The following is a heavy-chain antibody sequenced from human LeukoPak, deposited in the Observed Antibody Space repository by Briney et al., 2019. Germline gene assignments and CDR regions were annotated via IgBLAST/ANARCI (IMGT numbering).Heavy chain of an antibody. D-gene: IGHD5-24*01. CDR3: ATDRGWQQFDC. Sequence: GGSLRLSCAASGFTFSSYAMHWVRQAPGKGLEWVAVISYDGSNKYYADSVKGRFTISRDNSKNTLYLQMNSLRAEDTAVYYCATDRGWQQFDCWGQGTLVTVSS. V-gene: IGHV3-30*04. CDR2: ISYDGSNK. CDR1: GFTFSSYA. J-gene: IGHJ4*02.